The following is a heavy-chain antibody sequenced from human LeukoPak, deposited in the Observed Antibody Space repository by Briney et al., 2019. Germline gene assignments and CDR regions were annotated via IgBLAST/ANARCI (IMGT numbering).Heavy chain of an antibody. CDR3: AKAKPPIAVGGHFDY. V-gene: IGHV3-9*01. Sequence: GGSLRLSCAASGFTFDDYAMHWVRQAPGKGLEWVSGISWNSGSIGYADSVKGRFTISRDNAKNSLYLQMNSLRVEDTALYYCAKAKPPIAVGGHFDYWGQGTLVTVSS. D-gene: IGHD6-13*01. CDR1: GFTFDDYA. CDR2: ISWNSGSI. J-gene: IGHJ4*02.